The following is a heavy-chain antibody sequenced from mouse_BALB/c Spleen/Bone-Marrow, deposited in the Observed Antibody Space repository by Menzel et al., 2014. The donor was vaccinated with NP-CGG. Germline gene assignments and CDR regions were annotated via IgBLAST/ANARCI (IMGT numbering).Heavy chain of an antibody. J-gene: IGHJ2*01. CDR3: ARQGDYGKGDY. CDR1: GFDFSRYW. Sequence: EVKLVESGGGLVQPGGSLKLSCAASGFDFSRYWMSWVRQAPGKGLEWIGEINPDSSTINYTPSLKDKFIISRDNAKNTLCLQMSKVRSEDTALYYCARQGDYGKGDYWGQGTTLTVSS. CDR2: INPDSSTI. D-gene: IGHD2-1*01. V-gene: IGHV4-1*02.